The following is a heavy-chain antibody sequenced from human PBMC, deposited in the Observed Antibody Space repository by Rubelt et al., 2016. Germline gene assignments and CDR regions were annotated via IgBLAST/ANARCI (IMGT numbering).Heavy chain of an antibody. D-gene: IGHD2-8*02. CDR3: VRDCGPPGGVSLDY. Sequence: QVQLVQSGADVKMPGASVQVSCTTSGYTFTSYYVHWVRQAPGQGLEWMGLINPSGGTSSHTQKLQGRLRMTRDTSTRMCYLELGSLGAQDTAVYYCVRDCGPPGGVSLDYWGQGTLVTVSS. CDR1: GYTFTSYY. V-gene: IGHV1-46*01. J-gene: IGHJ4*02. CDR2: INPSGGTS.